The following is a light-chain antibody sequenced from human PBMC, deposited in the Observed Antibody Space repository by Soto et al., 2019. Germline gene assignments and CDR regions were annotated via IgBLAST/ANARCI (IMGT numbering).Light chain of an antibody. CDR3: QQYGSSPPSST. CDR1: QSVSSY. V-gene: IGKV3-20*01. Sequence: EIVLTQSHAPLSLSPGERSTLSCMASQSVSSYLAWYQQKPGQAPRLLIYDASNRATGIPARFSGSGSGTDFTLTISRLEPEDFAVYYCQQYGSSPPSSTFGQGTRLEIK. CDR2: DAS. J-gene: IGKJ5*01.